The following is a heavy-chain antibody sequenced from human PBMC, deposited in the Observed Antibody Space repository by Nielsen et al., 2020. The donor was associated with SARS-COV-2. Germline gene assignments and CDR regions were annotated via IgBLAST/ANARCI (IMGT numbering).Heavy chain of an antibody. Sequence: ASVQVSCKASRYTFTTYGIGWVRQASAQALEWLGWISRHNGKTQYPQKFQGRVTMTTDTSTTTAYMELRSLGSDDTAVYYCARAVGDDYVWGSYHPPRVDRWGQGTLVTVSS. CDR2: ISRHNGKT. V-gene: IGHV1-18*04. D-gene: IGHD3-16*02. CDR1: RYTFTTYG. J-gene: IGHJ5*02. CDR3: ARAVGDDYVWGSYHPPRVDR.